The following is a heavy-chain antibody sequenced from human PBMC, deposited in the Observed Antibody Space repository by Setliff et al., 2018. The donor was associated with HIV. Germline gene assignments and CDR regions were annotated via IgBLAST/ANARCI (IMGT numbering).Heavy chain of an antibody. D-gene: IGHD1-26*01. J-gene: IGHJ6*03. Sequence: PSETLSLTCTVSGDSISSSSYYWAWIRQPPGKGLEWIGNIYYSGSTYYNPSLKSRVTISVDTSKNQISLKLSSVTAADTAVYYCARGARLLAAYSDRWDYFYMAVWGKGTTVTVSS. CDR3: ARGARLLAAYSDRWDYFYMAV. CDR1: GDSISSSSYY. V-gene: IGHV4-39*01. CDR2: IYYSGST.